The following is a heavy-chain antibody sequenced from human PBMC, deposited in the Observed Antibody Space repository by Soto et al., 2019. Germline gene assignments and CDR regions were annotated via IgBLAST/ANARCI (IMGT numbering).Heavy chain of an antibody. CDR3: ARSPPQLRFLVLWFDP. CDR2: IFYNGST. V-gene: IGHV4-59*01. J-gene: IGHJ5*02. CDR1: GGFISTYF. Sequence: QVPLKESGPGLVKPSETLSLTCTVSGGFISTYFWSWIRQPPGKGLEWIGYIFYNGSTSYNPSLKRRVSMSADTSENQFSLILSSVTAADTTVYYCARSPPQLRFLVLWFDPWGQGTQVTVSS. D-gene: IGHD3-3*01.